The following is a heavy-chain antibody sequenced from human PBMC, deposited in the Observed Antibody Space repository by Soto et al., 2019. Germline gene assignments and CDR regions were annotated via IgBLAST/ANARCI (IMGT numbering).Heavy chain of an antibody. J-gene: IGHJ4*02. Sequence: EVQLLESGGGSVQPGGSLRLSCAASGFTFNNYVMGWVRQTPGSGLEWVSTISGGSVNIDYADSVKGRFTISRDNSRNTLYLQMTRLRVEDTATYYCAKDEFGGAAKYWGQGTLVSVSS. CDR2: ISGGSVNI. V-gene: IGHV3-23*01. CDR3: AKDEFGGAAKY. D-gene: IGHD1-26*01. CDR1: GFTFNNYV.